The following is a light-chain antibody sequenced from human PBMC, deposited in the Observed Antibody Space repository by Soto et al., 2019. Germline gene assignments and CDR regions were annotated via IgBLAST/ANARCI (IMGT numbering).Light chain of an antibody. CDR1: QDISNY. Sequence: DIQMTQSPSSLSASVGDRVTITCQASQDISNYLNWYQQKPGKAPKLLIYDASNLETGVPSRFSGSGSGTDFTFTISSLQPEDIATYYCQQYDTIPPVTFGGGTKVEIK. CDR2: DAS. J-gene: IGKJ4*01. CDR3: QQYDTIPPVT. V-gene: IGKV1-33*01.